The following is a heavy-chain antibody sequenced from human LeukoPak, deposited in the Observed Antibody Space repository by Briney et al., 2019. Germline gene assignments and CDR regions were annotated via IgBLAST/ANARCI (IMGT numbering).Heavy chain of an antibody. V-gene: IGHV1-8*01. CDR2: MNPSSGNT. D-gene: IGHD1-26*01. CDR3: ARGRRAGGSRTLNWFDP. CDR1: GYTFTGYD. Sequence: GASVKVSCKASGYTFTGYDINWVRQATGQGLEWMGWMNPSSGNTGFAQKFQGRVTMTRNTSISTAYMELSSLRSEDTAVYYCARGRRAGGSRTLNWFDPWGQGTLVTVSS. J-gene: IGHJ5*02.